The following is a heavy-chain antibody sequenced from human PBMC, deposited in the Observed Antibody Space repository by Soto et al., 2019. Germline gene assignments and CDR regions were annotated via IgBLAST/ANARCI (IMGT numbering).Heavy chain of an antibody. CDR3: ARWVGGNYFHY. CDR2: INAGNGNT. Sequence: QVQLVQSGAEVKKPGASVKVSYKASGYTFTSYAMHWVRQAPGQRLEWMGWINAGNGNTKYSQKFQGRVIITRDTSASTAYMELSSLRSEDTAVYYCARWVGGNYFHYWGQGTLVTVSS. V-gene: IGHV1-3*01. CDR1: GYTFTSYA. D-gene: IGHD1-1*01. J-gene: IGHJ4*02.